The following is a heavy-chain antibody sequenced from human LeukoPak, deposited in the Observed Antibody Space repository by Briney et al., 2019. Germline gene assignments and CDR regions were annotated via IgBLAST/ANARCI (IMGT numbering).Heavy chain of an antibody. D-gene: IGHD6-19*01. CDR3: ARAGIAVTGTCYFDS. V-gene: IGHV4-4*07. J-gene: IGHJ4*03. Sequence: SETLSLTCTVSGGSISSYYWSWIRQPAGKGLEWIGRISNRGSTTYTPSLKSRVTMSVDTSRNQFSLRLDSVTAADTAVYYCARAGIAVTGTCYFDSWGQGTLVTVSS. CDR2: ISNRGST. CDR1: GGSISSYY.